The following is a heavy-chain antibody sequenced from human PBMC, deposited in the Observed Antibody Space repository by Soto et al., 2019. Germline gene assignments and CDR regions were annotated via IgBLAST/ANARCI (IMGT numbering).Heavy chain of an antibody. CDR1: GGSVSSGGFS. CDR3: TRHEGGAAADRPLDY. D-gene: IGHD6-13*01. Sequence: SETLSLTCVVSGGSVSSGGFSWNWFRQPPGKVLEWIGYTSHSGNTYYNPSLKSRVSISMDRSKNQFSLSLSSLTAADTAVYYCTRHEGGAAADRPLDYWGQGTLVTVSS. V-gene: IGHV4-30-2*01. J-gene: IGHJ4*02. CDR2: TSHSGNT.